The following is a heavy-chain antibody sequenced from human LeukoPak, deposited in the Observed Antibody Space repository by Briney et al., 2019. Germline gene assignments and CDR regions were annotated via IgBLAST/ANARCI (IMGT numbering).Heavy chain of an antibody. CDR3: ARADSSGYYPDY. V-gene: IGHV4-30-2*01. J-gene: IGHJ4*02. D-gene: IGHD3-22*01. CDR1: GGSISSGGYY. Sequence: SETLSPTCTVSGGSISSGGYYWSWIRQPPGKGLEWIGYIYHSGSTYYNPSLKSRVTMSVDTSKNQFSLKLSSVTAADTAVYYCARADSSGYYPDYWGQGTLVTVSS. CDR2: IYHSGST.